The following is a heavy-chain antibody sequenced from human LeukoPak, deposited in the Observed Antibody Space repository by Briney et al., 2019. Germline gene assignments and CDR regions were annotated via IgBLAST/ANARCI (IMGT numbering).Heavy chain of an antibody. D-gene: IGHD2-21*01. CDR3: ARGRDGWFDP. J-gene: IGHJ5*02. V-gene: IGHV4-34*01. CDR1: GGSFSGYY. Sequence: SETLSLTCAVYGGSFSGYYWTWIRQPPGKGLDWIGEINHSGSTNYNPSLKSRVTISVDTSKNQFSLKLSSVTAADTAVYYCARGRDGWFDPWGQGTLVTVSS. CDR2: INHSGST.